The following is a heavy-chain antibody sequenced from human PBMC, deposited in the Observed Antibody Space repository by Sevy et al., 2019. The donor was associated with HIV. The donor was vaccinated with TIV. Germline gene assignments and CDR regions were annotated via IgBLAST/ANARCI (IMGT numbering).Heavy chain of an antibody. D-gene: IGHD6-13*01. CDR3: ARTEPGIAAYGMDV. V-gene: IGHV1-8*01. J-gene: IGHJ6*02. CDR2: MNPNSGNT. CDR1: GYTFTSYD. Sequence: ASVKVSCKASGYTFTSYDINWVRQATGQGLEWMGWMNPNSGNTGYAQKFQGRVTMTRNTSISTAYMELSSLRSEDTAVYCCARTEPGIAAYGMDVWGQGTTVTVSS.